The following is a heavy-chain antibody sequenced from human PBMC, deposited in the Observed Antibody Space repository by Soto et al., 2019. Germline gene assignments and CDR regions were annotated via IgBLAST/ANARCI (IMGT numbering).Heavy chain of an antibody. Sequence: SETLSLTCAVYGGSFSGFYWSWIRQPPGKGLEWIGEFNLSGSTNYNPSLKSRVTISLDTSKNQFSLKLSSVTAADTAVYYCARTRRGIWSYVSYFGYWGQGTLVTVSS. CDR3: ARTRRGIWSYVSYFGY. CDR2: FNLSGST. J-gene: IGHJ4*02. D-gene: IGHD1-26*01. CDR1: GGSFSGFY. V-gene: IGHV4-34*01.